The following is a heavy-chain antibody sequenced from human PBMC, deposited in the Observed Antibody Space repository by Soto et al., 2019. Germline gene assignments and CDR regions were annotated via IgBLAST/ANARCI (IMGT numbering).Heavy chain of an antibody. Sequence: GGSLRLSCAASGFTLSNAWMSWVRQAPGEGLEWVGRIKSKTDGGTTDYVAPVKGRFTISRDDSKNTLYLQMNSLKSEDTAVYLCTTGRGYSYGPLDSWGQGTLVTVAS. CDR3: TTGRGYSYGPLDS. V-gene: IGHV3-15*01. CDR1: GFTLSNAW. CDR2: IKSKTDGGTT. D-gene: IGHD5-18*01. J-gene: IGHJ4*02.